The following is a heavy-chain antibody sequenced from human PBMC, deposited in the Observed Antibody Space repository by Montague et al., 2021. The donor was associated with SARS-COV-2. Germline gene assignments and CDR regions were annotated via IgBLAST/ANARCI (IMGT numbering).Heavy chain of an antibody. Sequence: SETLSPTCTVSGGSISSSNYYWDWIRQPPGKGLEWIGSIYDSGSTYHNPSLKSRVTISVDTSKNHFSLKLSSVTAADAAVYYCARRGRKLLPVATTIGGFDIWGQGTMVTVSS. D-gene: IGHD5-12*01. V-gene: IGHV4-39*02. CDR2: IYDSGST. J-gene: IGHJ3*02. CDR1: GGSISSSNYY. CDR3: ARRGRKLLPVATTIGGFDI.